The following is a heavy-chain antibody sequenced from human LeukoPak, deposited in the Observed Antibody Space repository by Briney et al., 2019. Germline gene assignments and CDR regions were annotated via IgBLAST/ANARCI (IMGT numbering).Heavy chain of an antibody. J-gene: IGHJ3*02. CDR3: ARAAAGTRRGAFDI. V-gene: IGHV4-59*01. D-gene: IGHD6-13*01. Sequence: SETLSLTCTVSGGSISSYYWSWIRQRPGKGLEWIGYIYYSGSTNYNPSLKSRVTISVDTSKNQFSLKLSSVTAADTAVYYCARAAAGTRRGAFDIWGQGTMVTVSS. CDR1: GGSISSYY. CDR2: IYYSGST.